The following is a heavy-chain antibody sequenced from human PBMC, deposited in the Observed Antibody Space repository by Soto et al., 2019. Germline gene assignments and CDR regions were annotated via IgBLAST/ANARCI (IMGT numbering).Heavy chain of an antibody. Sequence: GGSLRLSCAASGFTFSNYGMHWVRQAPGKGLECVAVISYDGNKKYFADSVKGQFTISRDNSKNTLYLQMNSLRAEDTAVYYCAKDFDWLLGCLEYWGQGTLVTVSS. J-gene: IGHJ4*02. D-gene: IGHD3-9*01. CDR3: AKDFDWLLGCLEY. V-gene: IGHV3-30*18. CDR1: GFTFSNYG. CDR2: ISYDGNKK.